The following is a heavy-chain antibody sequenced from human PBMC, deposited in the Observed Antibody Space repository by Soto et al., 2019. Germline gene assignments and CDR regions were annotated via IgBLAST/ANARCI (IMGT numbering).Heavy chain of an antibody. Sequence: PSETLSLTCGVSGGSISSTYSWNWVRQPPGGGLEWIGYMYHSGTTYYNLSLKSRVTISLDRSKNHFSLELNSVIAADTAVYFCAGGRYYGSGRLDALDIWGQGTMVTVSS. V-gene: IGHV4-30-2*01. D-gene: IGHD3-10*01. CDR2: MYHSGTT. J-gene: IGHJ3*02. CDR1: GGSISSTYS. CDR3: AGGRYYGSGRLDALDI.